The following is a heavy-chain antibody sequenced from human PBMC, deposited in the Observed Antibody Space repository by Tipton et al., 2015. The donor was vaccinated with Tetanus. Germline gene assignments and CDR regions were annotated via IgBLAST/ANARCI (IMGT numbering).Heavy chain of an antibody. CDR1: GNTFSSST. V-gene: IGHV1-69*06. J-gene: IGHJ3*02. Sequence: QSGPEVKKSGSSMRLSCKASGNTFSSSTLSWVRQAPGHGLEWMGMIVPLFGSAYYAQKFQDRVTITADKSASTAYLDLRSLKSDDTAVYYCATVGAGLRRREGPLDSWGQGTMVTVSS. CDR3: ATVGAGLRRREGPLDS. D-gene: IGHD1-1*01. CDR2: IVPLFGSA.